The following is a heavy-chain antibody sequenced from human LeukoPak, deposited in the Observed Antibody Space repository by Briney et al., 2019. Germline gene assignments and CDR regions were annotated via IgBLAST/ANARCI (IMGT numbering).Heavy chain of an antibody. V-gene: IGHV4-59*01. CDR3: ARIAYYYDSSGPNRPLYYFDY. J-gene: IGHJ4*02. CDR2: IYYSGNT. CDR1: GGSMNTYY. D-gene: IGHD3-22*01. Sequence: SETLSLTCTVSGGSMNTYYWTWIRQPPGKGLEWIEYIYYSGNTNYNPSLKSRVTISVDTSKNQFSLKLSSVSAADTAVYYCARIAYYYDSSGPNRPLYYFDYWGQGTLVTVSS.